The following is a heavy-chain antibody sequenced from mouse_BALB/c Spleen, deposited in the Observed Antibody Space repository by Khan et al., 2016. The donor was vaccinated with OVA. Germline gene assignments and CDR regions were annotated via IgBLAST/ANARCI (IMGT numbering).Heavy chain of an antibody. D-gene: IGHD6-2*01. CDR1: GYTFTNYG. CDR2: INTYTGEP. V-gene: IGHV9-1*02. Sequence: QIQLVQSGPELKKPGETVKISCKASGYTFTNYGMNWVKQAPGKGLKWMGWINTYTGEPTYADDFKGRFAFSLETSASTAYLQINNLKHGYMATYFCARISSYWYSDVWGAGSTVTVSS. J-gene: IGHJ1*01. CDR3: ARISSYWYSDV.